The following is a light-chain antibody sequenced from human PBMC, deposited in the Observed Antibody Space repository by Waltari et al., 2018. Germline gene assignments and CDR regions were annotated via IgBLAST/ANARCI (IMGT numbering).Light chain of an antibody. J-gene: IGLJ2*01. CDR1: NSNVGSSNL. Sequence: QSALTQPASVSGSPGQSITISCTGVNSNVGSSNLVSWYQKYPGKAPKLIIYEANRRPSGVSNRFSGSKFGDTASLTVSGLQAEDEADYFCCLNVGRSVFFGGGTKLTVL. V-gene: IGLV2-23*01. CDR2: EAN. CDR3: CLNVGRSVF.